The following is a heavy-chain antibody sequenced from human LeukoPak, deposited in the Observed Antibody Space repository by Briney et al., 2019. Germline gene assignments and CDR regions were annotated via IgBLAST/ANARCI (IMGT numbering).Heavy chain of an antibody. Sequence: ASVKVSCKASGYTFTSYGISWVRQAPGQGLEWMGWSSAYNGNTNYAQKLQGRVTMTTDTSTSTAYMELRSLRSDDTAVYYCARLGGYCSSTSCPNWFDPWGQGTLVTVSS. D-gene: IGHD2-2*01. CDR1: GYTFTSYG. J-gene: IGHJ5*02. CDR2: SSAYNGNT. CDR3: ARLGGYCSSTSCPNWFDP. V-gene: IGHV1-18*01.